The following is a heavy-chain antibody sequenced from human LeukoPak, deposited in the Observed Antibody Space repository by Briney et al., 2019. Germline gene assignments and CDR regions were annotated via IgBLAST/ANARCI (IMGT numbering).Heavy chain of an antibody. CDR1: GGSISSYY. D-gene: IGHD6-13*01. CDR3: ARVKGIAAAGNYYYYGMDV. Sequence: PSETLSLTCTVSGGSISSYYWSWIRQPPGEGLEWIGYIYYSGSTNYNPSLKSRVTISVDTSKNQFSLKLSSVTAADTAVYYCARVKGIAAAGNYYYYGMDVWGQGTTVTVSS. J-gene: IGHJ6*02. V-gene: IGHV4-59*01. CDR2: IYYSGST.